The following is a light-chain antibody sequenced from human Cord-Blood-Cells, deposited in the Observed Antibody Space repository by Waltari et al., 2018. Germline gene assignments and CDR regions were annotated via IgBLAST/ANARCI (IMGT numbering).Light chain of an antibody. J-gene: IGKJ4*01. CDR1: QSVSSSY. CDR3: QQYGSSPLT. V-gene: IGKV3-20*01. Sequence: EIVLTQSPGILSLSPGERATLSCRASQSVSSSYLAWYRQKPGQAPRLLIYGASSRATGIPDRFSGSGSGTDFTLTISRLEPEDFAVYYCQQYGSSPLTFGGGTKVEIK. CDR2: GAS.